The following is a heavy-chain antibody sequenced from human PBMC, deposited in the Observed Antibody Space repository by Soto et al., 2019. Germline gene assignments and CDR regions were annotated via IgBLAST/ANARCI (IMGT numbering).Heavy chain of an antibody. Sequence: GGSLRLSCAASGFTFSSYEMNWVRQAPGKGLEWVSYISSSGSTIYYADSVKGRFTISRDNAKNSLYLQMNSLRAEDTAVYYCASYYYDSSGYYWDYWGQGTLVTVSS. CDR2: ISSSGSTI. CDR1: GFTFSSYE. CDR3: ASYYYDSSGYYWDY. D-gene: IGHD3-22*01. J-gene: IGHJ4*02. V-gene: IGHV3-48*03.